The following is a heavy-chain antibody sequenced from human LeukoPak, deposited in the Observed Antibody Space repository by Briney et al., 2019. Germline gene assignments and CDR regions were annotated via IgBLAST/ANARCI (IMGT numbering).Heavy chain of an antibody. V-gene: IGHV1-24*01. CDR1: GYALTELS. D-gene: IGHD3-22*01. CDR2: FDPEDGET. J-gene: IGHJ4*02. CDR3: ATIVSSGYAYFDY. Sequence: ASVKVSCKVSGYALTELSMHWVRQAPGKGLEWMGGFDPEDGETIYAQKFQGRVTMTEDTSTDTAYMELSSLRSEDTAVYYCATIVSSGYAYFDYWGQGTLVTVSS.